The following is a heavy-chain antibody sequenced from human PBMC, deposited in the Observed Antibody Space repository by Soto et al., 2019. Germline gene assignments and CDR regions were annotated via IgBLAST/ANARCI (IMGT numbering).Heavy chain of an antibody. CDR1: GYSFSNFG. CDR2: ISAFNSNT. Sequence: QVQLVQSGGEVKKPGASVKVSCKASGYSFSNFGISWVRQAPGQGLEWLGWISAFNSNTKYAPTFRGRVTMTTDTSSSTGYMELTSLTSDDTAVYYCARDRTVVTAPRALDFWGQGTLVTVSS. V-gene: IGHV1-18*01. CDR3: ARDRTVVTAPRALDF. J-gene: IGHJ4*02. D-gene: IGHD2-21*02.